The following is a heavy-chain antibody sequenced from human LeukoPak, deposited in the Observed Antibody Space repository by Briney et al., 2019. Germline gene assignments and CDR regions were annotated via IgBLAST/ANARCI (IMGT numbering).Heavy chain of an antibody. CDR1: GYTFTSYG. J-gene: IGHJ4*02. CDR3: ARDTRLSVIVVVPAARAFDY. D-gene: IGHD2-2*01. V-gene: IGHV1-18*01. CDR2: ISADNDKT. Sequence: ASVKVSCKASGYTFTSYGISWVRQAPGQGLEWMGWISADNDKTNYAQKLQGRVTMTTDISTSTAYMELRSQRSDDTAVYYCARDTRLSVIVVVPAARAFDYWGQGTLVTVSS.